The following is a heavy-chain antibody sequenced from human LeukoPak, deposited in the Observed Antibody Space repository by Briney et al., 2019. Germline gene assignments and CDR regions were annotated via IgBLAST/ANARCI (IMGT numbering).Heavy chain of an antibody. CDR3: ARETYGDYMFDY. CDR2: ISYDGSNK. J-gene: IGHJ4*02. D-gene: IGHD4-17*01. Sequence: GRSLRLSCAASGFTFSSYAMHWVRQAPGKGLEWVAVISYDGSNKYYADSVKGRFTISRDNSKNTLYLQMNSLRAEDTAVYYCARETYGDYMFDYWGQGTLVTVSS. CDR1: GFTFSSYA. V-gene: IGHV3-30*04.